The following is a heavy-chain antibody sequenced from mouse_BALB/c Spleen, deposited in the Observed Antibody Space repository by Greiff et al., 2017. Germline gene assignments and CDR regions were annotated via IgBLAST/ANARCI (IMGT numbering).Heavy chain of an antibody. Sequence: QVQLQQSGPGLVAPSQSLSITCTVSGFSLTSYGVHWVRQPPGKGLEWLGVIWAGGSTNYNSALMSRLSISKDNSKSQVFLKMNSLQTDDTAMYYCAVTAADAMDYWGQGTSVTVSS. V-gene: IGHV2-9*02. CDR3: AVTAADAMDY. CDR2: IWAGGST. J-gene: IGHJ4*01. CDR1: GFSLTSYG. D-gene: IGHD1-2*01.